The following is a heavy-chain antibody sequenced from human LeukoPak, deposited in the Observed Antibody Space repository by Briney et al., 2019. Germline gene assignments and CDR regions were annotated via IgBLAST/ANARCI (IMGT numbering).Heavy chain of an antibody. CDR3: ARLLAHCGGDCPTTNFDY. Sequence: GGSLRLSCAASGFTFSSYWMSWVRQAPGKGLEWVANIKQDGSEKYYVDSVKGRFTTSRDKAKNSLFLQMNSLRAEDTAVYYCARLLAHCGGDCPTTNFDYWGQGTLVTVSS. V-gene: IGHV3-7*01. CDR1: GFTFSSYW. J-gene: IGHJ4*02. CDR2: IKQDGSEK. D-gene: IGHD2-21*01.